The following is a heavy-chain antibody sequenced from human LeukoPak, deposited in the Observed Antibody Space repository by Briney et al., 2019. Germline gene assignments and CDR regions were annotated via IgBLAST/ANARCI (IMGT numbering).Heavy chain of an antibody. V-gene: IGHV4-30-4*01. CDR3: ARYSSVWHAFDI. Sequence: SQTLSLTCTVSGGSISSGDYYWSWIRQPPGKGLEWIGYIYYSGSTYYNPSLKSRVTISVDTSKNHFSLKLSSVTAADTAVYYCARYSSVWHAFDIWGQGTMVTVSS. CDR1: GGSISSGDYY. D-gene: IGHD6-19*01. J-gene: IGHJ3*02. CDR2: IYYSGST.